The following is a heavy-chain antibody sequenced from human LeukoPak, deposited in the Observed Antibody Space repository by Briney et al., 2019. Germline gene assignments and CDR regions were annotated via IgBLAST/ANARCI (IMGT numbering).Heavy chain of an antibody. J-gene: IGHJ6*03. V-gene: IGHV3-48*04. CDR1: GFTFSSYS. Sequence: PGGSLRLSCAASGFTFSSYSMNWVRQAPGKGLEWVSYISSSGSTIYYADSVKGRFTISRDNAKNSLYLQMYSLRAEDTAVYYCARIRDDYDSRASHYMDVWGRGTTVTISS. D-gene: IGHD4-17*01. CDR2: ISSSGSTI. CDR3: ARIRDDYDSRASHYMDV.